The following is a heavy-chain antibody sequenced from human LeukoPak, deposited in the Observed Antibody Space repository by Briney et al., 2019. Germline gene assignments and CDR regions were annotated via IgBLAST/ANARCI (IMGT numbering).Heavy chain of an antibody. CDR3: ARARASGRSGFDY. Sequence: GGSLRFSCVASGLTVSSYSMNWVRQAPGKGLEWVSYISSSSSTIYYADSVKGRFTISRDNAKNSLDLQMNSLRDEDTAVYYCARARASGRSGFDYWGQGTLVTVSS. V-gene: IGHV3-48*02. CDR2: ISSSSSTI. J-gene: IGHJ4*02. CDR1: GLTVSSYS. D-gene: IGHD2-15*01.